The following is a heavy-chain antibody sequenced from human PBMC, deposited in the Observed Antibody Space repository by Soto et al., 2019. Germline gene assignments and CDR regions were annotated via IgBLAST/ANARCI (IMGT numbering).Heavy chain of an antibody. Sequence: QVQLVESGGGVVQPGRSLRLSCAVSGFTFRSYGMHWVRQAPGKGLEWVAGISYDGSNEDYADSVKGRFTISRDNSKKTLYLQMNSLRGEDTAVYYCAKGLSVIQPWLMDAYWGQGPWSPSPQ. V-gene: IGHV3-30*18. D-gene: IGHD5-18*01. J-gene: IGHJ4*02. CDR1: GFTFRSYG. CDR3: AKGLSVIQPWLMDAY. CDR2: ISYDGSNE.